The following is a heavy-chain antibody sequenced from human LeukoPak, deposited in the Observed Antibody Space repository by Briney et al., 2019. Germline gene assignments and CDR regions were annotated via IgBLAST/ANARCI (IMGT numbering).Heavy chain of an antibody. Sequence: ASVKVSCKASGYTFTNYAINWVRQAPGQGLEWMGWINANTGNPTYAQGFTGRFVLSLDTSVSTAYLQISSLKAEDTAVYYCAEVVRWPVVVPSEPFDSWGQGTLVTVSS. CDR2: INANTGNP. D-gene: IGHD3-22*01. V-gene: IGHV7-4-1*02. CDR3: AEVVRWPVVVPSEPFDS. J-gene: IGHJ4*02. CDR1: GYTFTNYA.